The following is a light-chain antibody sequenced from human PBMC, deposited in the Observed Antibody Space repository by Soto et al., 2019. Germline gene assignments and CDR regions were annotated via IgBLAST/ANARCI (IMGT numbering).Light chain of an antibody. J-gene: IGLJ3*02. CDR2: GND. V-gene: IGLV1-44*01. Sequence: QSVLTQPPSASGTPGQRVAISCSGSSSNIGSHTVNWYQQLPGTAPKLLIYGNDQRPSGVPDRFSGSKSGTSDSLAISGRQSEDEVDYYCAAWDDSLNGPVFGGGTKLTVL. CDR3: AAWDDSLNGPV. CDR1: SSNIGSHT.